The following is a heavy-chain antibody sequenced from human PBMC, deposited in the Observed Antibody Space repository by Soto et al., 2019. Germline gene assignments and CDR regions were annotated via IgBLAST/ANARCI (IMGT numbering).Heavy chain of an antibody. CDR3: AKTATLIPDASPTSPNW. D-gene: IGHD2-2*01. V-gene: IGHV3-30*18. CDR2: ISSDGSYK. Sequence: QAQLEESGGGVVQPGRSLRLSCEASGFIFSSYAIHWVRQTPGKGLEWVAVISSDGSYKKYADSLKGRFSISRDNSENKLYLQMDGLRAEDTAVYYCAKTATLIPDASPTSPNW. CDR1: GFIFSSYA. J-gene: IGHJ5*01.